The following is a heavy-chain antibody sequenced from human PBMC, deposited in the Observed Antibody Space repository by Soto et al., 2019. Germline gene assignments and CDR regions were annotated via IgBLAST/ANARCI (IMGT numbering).Heavy chain of an antibody. CDR1: GYTLTELS. CDR3: ATDVRAPGDPPENFDI. CDR2: FDPEDGET. V-gene: IGHV1-24*01. Sequence: ASVKVSCKVSGYTLTELSMHWVRQAPGKGLEWMGGFDPEDGETIYAQKFQGRVTMTEDTSTDTAYMELSSLRSEDTAVYYCATDVRAPGDPPENFDIWGQGTMVTVSS. J-gene: IGHJ3*02.